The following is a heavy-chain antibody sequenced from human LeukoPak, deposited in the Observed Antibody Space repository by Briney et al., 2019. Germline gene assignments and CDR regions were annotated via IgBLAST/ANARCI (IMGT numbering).Heavy chain of an antibody. Sequence: GESLKISCKGSGYSFTSYWIGWVRQMPGKGLEWMGIIYPGDSDTRYSPSFQGQVTISADKSISTAYLQWSSLKASDTAMYYCARVYCSSTSCSSFDYWGQGTLVTVSS. CDR3: ARVYCSSTSCSSFDY. CDR2: IYPGDSDT. V-gene: IGHV5-51*01. CDR1: GYSFTSYW. J-gene: IGHJ4*02. D-gene: IGHD2-2*01.